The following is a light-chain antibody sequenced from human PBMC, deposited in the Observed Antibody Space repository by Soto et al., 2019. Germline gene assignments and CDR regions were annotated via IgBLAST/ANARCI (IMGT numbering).Light chain of an antibody. CDR1: SSDVGGYNY. CDR2: EVN. J-gene: IGLJ3*02. CDR3: KSYTGINNWV. Sequence: QPVLTQPPSASGSPGQSVTISCTGTSSDVGGYNYVSWYQQHPGKAPKVMIYEVNKRPSGVPDRFSGSKSGNTASLTVSGLQAEDEADYYCKSYTGINNWVFGGGTQLTVL. V-gene: IGLV2-8*01.